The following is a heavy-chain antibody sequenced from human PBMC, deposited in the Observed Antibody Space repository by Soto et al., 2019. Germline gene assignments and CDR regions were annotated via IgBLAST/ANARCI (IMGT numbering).Heavy chain of an antibody. V-gene: IGHV4-34*01. CDR2: INHSGST. CDR3: ARDVGYGSGSFWWFDP. Sequence: SETLSLTCAVYVGSFSGYYWSWIRQPPGKGLEWIGEINHSGSTNYNPSLKSRVTISVDTSKNQFSLKLSSVTAADTAVYYCARDVGYGSGSFWWFDPWGQGTLVTVSS. D-gene: IGHD3-10*01. CDR1: VGSFSGYY. J-gene: IGHJ5*02.